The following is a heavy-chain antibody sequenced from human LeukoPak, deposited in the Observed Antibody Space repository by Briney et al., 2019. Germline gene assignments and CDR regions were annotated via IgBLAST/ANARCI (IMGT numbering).Heavy chain of an antibody. J-gene: IGHJ5*02. CDR1: GYTFTSYA. CDR2: INAGNGNT. CDR3: ARGAPIRVAVAATFDP. D-gene: IGHD6-19*01. Sequence: ASVKVSCKASGYTFTSYAMHWVRQAPGQRLEWMGWINAGNGNTQYSQKFQGRVTNTRDTSASTAYMELSNLRSEETAVYYCARGAPIRVAVAATFDPWGKGTMVTVPS. V-gene: IGHV1-3*01.